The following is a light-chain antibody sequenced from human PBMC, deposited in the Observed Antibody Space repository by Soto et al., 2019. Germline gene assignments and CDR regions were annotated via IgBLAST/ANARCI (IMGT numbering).Light chain of an antibody. V-gene: IGKV3-11*01. Sequence: EIVLTQSPATLSLSPGERATLSCRASQSVSSYLAWYQQKPGQAPRLLIYDASNRATGIPARFSGSGSGTDFTLTISSLEPEDFAVYYCQQRSNWPPNLGPGTKVDTK. CDR3: QQRSNWPPN. J-gene: IGKJ3*01. CDR2: DAS. CDR1: QSVSSY.